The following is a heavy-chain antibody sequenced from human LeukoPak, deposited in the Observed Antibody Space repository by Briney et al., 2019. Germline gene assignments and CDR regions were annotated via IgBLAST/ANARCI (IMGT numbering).Heavy chain of an antibody. CDR3: ARDRCSSTSCYFHWFDP. CDR1: GFTFSDYY. D-gene: IGHD2-2*01. J-gene: IGHJ5*02. CDR2: ISSSGSTI. V-gene: IGHV3-11*01. Sequence: PGGSLRLSCAASGFTFSDYYMSWIRQAPGKGLEWVSYISSSGSTIYYADSVKGRFTISRDNAKNSPYLQMNSLRAEDTAVYYCARDRCSSTSCYFHWFDPWGQGTLVTVSS.